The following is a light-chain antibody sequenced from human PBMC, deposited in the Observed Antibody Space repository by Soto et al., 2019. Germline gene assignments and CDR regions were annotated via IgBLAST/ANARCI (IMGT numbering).Light chain of an antibody. CDR3: QQYSSYVT. CDR1: QTISSW. V-gene: IGKV1-5*03. CDR2: KSS. Sequence: DIQMTQSPSTLSASVGDRVTINCRASQTISSWLVWYQQKPGKAPKLLIYKSSSLESGVPSRFSGSGSGTDFTLTISILQPDVFASYYCQQYSSYVTFGQGTKVEIK. J-gene: IGKJ1*01.